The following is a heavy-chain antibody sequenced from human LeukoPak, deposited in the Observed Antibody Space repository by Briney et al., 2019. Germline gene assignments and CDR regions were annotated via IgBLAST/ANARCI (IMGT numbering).Heavy chain of an antibody. CDR1: GFTFSSYA. CDR2: IYHSGST. CDR3: ARGGSSWYDY. V-gene: IGHV4-30-2*01. J-gene: IGHJ4*02. D-gene: IGHD6-13*01. Sequence: LRLSCAASGFTFSSYAMSWIRQPPGKGLEWIGYIYHSGSTYYNPSLKSRVTISVDRSKNQFSLKLSSVTAADTAVYYCARGGSSWYDYWGQGTLVTVSS.